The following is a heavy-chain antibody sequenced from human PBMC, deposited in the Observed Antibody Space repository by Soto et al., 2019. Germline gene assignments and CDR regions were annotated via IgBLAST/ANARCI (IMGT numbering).Heavy chain of an antibody. J-gene: IGHJ5*02. CDR3: AKDPRPVLRYFDWLLDP. CDR1: GFTFSSYG. V-gene: IGHV3-30*18. D-gene: IGHD3-9*01. Sequence: GGSLRLSCAASGFTFSSYGMHWVRQAPGKGLEWVAVISYDGSNKYYADSVKGRFTISRDNSKNTLYLQMNSLRAEDTAVYYCAKDPRPVLRYFDWLLDPWGQGTLVTVSS. CDR2: ISYDGSNK.